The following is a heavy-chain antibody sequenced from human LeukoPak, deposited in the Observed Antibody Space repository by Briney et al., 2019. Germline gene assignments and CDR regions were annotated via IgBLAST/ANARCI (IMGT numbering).Heavy chain of an antibody. V-gene: IGHV3-21*01. CDR2: INPSSSHI. CDR1: GFTVKTYG. J-gene: IGHJ3*02. D-gene: IGHD3-16*01. CDR3: ARGGGDYDGFDI. Sequence: GGSLRLSCAASGFTVKTYGLNWVRQAPGGGLEWASSINPSSSHIYYADSMKGRFTVSRDNVKNALYLQMDSLRVEDKAVYYCARGGGDYDGFDIWGQGTMVTVSS.